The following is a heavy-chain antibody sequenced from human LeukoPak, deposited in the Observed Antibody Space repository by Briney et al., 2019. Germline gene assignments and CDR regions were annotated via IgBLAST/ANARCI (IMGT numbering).Heavy chain of an antibody. D-gene: IGHD6-19*01. Sequence: GGSLRLSCAASGFTFINFAMSWVRQAAGKGLDWVSTISGNGHNTYYADSVKGRFTIPRDTSKNTLYLQMNSLRADDTAVYYCAKGYSSGWYDFDSWGQGTLVTVAS. CDR2: ISGNGHNT. J-gene: IGHJ4*02. V-gene: IGHV3-23*01. CDR3: AKGYSSGWYDFDS. CDR1: GFTFINFA.